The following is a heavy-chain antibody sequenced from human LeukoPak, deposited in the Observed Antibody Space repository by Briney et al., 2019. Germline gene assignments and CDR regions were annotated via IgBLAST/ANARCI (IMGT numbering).Heavy chain of an antibody. CDR1: GYIFTGYY. J-gene: IGHJ4*02. Sequence: ASVKVSCKASGYIFTGYYMHWVRQAPGQGLEWMGWINPNSGGTNYAQKFQGRVTMTRDTSISTAYMELSRLRSDDTAVYYCARGTLATVTTLGYWGQGTLVTVSS. CDR2: INPNSGGT. V-gene: IGHV1-2*02. CDR3: ARGTLATVTTLGY. D-gene: IGHD4-17*01.